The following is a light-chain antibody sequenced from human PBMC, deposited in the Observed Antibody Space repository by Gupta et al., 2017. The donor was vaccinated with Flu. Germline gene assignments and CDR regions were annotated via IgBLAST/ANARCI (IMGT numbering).Light chain of an antibody. V-gene: IGLV3-25*03. J-gene: IGLJ3*02. Sequence: SYELTQPPSVSVSPGQTATIPCPGDALPDQFAYWYQQKPGQAPLLLISKDSERPSGIPERISGSSSGTIVTLTISGVQAEDEADYYCQSADSSGSYWVFGGGTKLTVL. CDR1: ALPDQF. CDR2: KDS. CDR3: QSADSSGSYWV.